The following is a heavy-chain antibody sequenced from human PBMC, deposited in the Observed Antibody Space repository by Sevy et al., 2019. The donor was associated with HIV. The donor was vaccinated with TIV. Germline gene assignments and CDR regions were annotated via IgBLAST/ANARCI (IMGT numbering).Heavy chain of an antibody. D-gene: IGHD1-20*01. CDR2: TFYRSNWDN. J-gene: IGHJ6*02. Sequence: SQTLSLTCAISGDSVSSNNAAWNWIRQSPSRGLEWLGRTFYRSNWDNDYAVSMKGRIPINPDTSKNQLSLQLISVTPEDTAVYYCARDGLTYGGMDVWGQGTTVTVSS. CDR1: GDSVSSNNAA. V-gene: IGHV6-1*01. CDR3: ARDGLTYGGMDV.